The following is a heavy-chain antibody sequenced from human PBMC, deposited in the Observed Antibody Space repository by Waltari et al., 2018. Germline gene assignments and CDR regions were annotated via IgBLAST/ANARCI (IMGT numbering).Heavy chain of an antibody. Sequence: QLQLQESGPGLVKPSETLSLTCTVSGGSISSSSYYWGWIRQPPGKGLEWIGSSYYSGSTYYNPSLNSRVTISVDTSKNQFSLKLSSVTAADTAVYYCARSGSYYYWGQGTLVTVSS. D-gene: IGHD1-26*01. CDR3: ARSGSYYY. CDR1: GGSISSSSYY. J-gene: IGHJ4*02. CDR2: SYYSGST. V-gene: IGHV4-39*07.